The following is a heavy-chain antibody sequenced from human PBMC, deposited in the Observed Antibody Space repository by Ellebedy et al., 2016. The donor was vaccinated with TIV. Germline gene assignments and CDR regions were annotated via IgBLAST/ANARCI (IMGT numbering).Heavy chain of an antibody. CDR2: INQDASRK. CDR1: GFTFSDSW. V-gene: IGHV3-7*01. CDR3: WSWKY. D-gene: IGHD1-1*01. J-gene: IGHJ4*02. Sequence: GESLKISCAASGFTFSDSWMTWVRQAPGKGLEWVANINQDASRKYYLDSVKGRFTVSRDHAKDSLYLQMNSLRAEDTAVYYCWSWKYWGQGALVTVSA.